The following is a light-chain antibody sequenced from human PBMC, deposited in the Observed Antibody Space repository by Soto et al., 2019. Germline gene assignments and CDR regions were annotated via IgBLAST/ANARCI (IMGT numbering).Light chain of an antibody. V-gene: IGLV2-14*01. CDR1: SSDVGDYNY. CDR3: SSYASSSTWV. Sequence: QAVVTQPASVSGSPGQSITLSCTGTSSDVGDYNYVSWYQQHPGKAPRLIIYEVSYRPSGVSNRFSGSKSGNTASLTISGLQAEDEADYYCSSYASSSTWVFGGGTKLTVL. J-gene: IGLJ3*02. CDR2: EVS.